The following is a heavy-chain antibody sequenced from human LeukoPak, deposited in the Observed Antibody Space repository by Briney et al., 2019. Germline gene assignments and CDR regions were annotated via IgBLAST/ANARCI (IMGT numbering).Heavy chain of an antibody. D-gene: IGHD6-6*01. CDR3: AKGDSSSSPFDY. J-gene: IGHJ4*02. Sequence: SLRLSCAASGFTFDDYAMHWVRQAPGKGLEWVSGISWNSGSIGYADSVKGRFTISRDNAKNSLYLQMNSLRAEDTALYYCAKGDSSSSPFDYWGQGTLVTVS. CDR2: ISWNSGSI. V-gene: IGHV3-9*01. CDR1: GFTFDDYA.